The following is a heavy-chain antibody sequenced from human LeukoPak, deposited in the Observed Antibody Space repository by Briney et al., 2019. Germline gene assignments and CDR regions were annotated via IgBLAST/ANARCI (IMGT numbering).Heavy chain of an antibody. Sequence: PGGSLRLSCGVSGFTFKRYAMHWLRQAPGKGLEWVAVISYDGSKKADSVKGRFTISRDNSKNTLYLQMTSLRAEDTAVYYCARDSSDYWGQGTLVTVSS. CDR2: ISYDGSKK. J-gene: IGHJ4*02. CDR1: GFTFKRYA. CDR3: ARDSSDY. V-gene: IGHV3-30-3*01.